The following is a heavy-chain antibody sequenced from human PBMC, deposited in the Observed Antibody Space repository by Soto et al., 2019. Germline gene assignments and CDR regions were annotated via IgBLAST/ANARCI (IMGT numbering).Heavy chain of an antibody. Sequence: QVQLQQWGAGLLKPSETLSLTCAVYGGSFSGYYWSWIRQPPGKGLEWIGEINHSGSTNYNPSLKSRFTISVDTAKNQFSLRLSSVTAADTAVYYCARVGNGIAVAGIDYWGQGTLVTVSS. CDR2: INHSGST. CDR1: GGSFSGYY. CDR3: ARVGNGIAVAGIDY. D-gene: IGHD6-19*01. J-gene: IGHJ4*02. V-gene: IGHV4-34*01.